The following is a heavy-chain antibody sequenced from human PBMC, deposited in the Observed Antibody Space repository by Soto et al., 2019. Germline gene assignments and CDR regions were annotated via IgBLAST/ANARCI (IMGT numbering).Heavy chain of an antibody. V-gene: IGHV1-69*12. Sequence: QVQLVQSGAEVKKPGSSVKVSCKASGGTFCSDAISGVRQAPGQGLEWMGGIIPMSGTVNYVQKFQGRVTITADESTSIAYMELRSLIPEDTAVYYCATSTIFGVVIVPDFDYWGQETLVTVSS. D-gene: IGHD3-3*01. CDR3: ATSTIFGVVIVPDFDY. CDR1: GGTFCSDA. CDR2: IIPMSGTV. J-gene: IGHJ4*02.